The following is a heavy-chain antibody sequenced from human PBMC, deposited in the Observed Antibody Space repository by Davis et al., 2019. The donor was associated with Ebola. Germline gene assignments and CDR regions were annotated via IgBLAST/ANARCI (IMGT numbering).Heavy chain of an antibody. CDR2: INHSGST. Sequence: PSETLSLTCTVSGGSISSGGYYWSWIRQPPGKGLEWIGEINHSGSTNYNPSLKSRVTISVDTSKNQFSLKLSSVTAADTAVYYCALRDYYYYGMDVWGQGTTVTVSS. CDR1: GGSISSGGYY. CDR3: ALRDYYYYGMDV. V-gene: IGHV4-34*01. J-gene: IGHJ6*02.